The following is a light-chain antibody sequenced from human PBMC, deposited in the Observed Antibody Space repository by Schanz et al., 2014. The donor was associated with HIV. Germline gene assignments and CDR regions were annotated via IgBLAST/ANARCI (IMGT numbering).Light chain of an antibody. V-gene: IGKV3D-15*01. CDR2: DAS. Sequence: EIVMTQSPATLSVSPGERVTLSCRASQSISINLAWYQEKSGQAPRLLIYDASNRACGIPARFSGSGSGTDFALAISRLEREDFGVYYCQQYGRTLTCGGGTMVE. CDR1: QSISIN. J-gene: IGKJ4*01. CDR3: QQYGRTLT.